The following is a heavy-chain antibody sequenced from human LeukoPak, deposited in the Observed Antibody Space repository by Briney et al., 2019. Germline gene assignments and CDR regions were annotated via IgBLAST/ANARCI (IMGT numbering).Heavy chain of an antibody. CDR1: GFTSGDYA. CDR2: LHPDGSER. J-gene: IGHJ4*02. D-gene: IGHD5-12*01. CDR3: ARGGYSFDY. Sequence: GGSLRLSCTASGFTSGDYAMTWVRQAPGKGLEWVARLHPDGSERNYVGSVEGRFTVFGDNAKSSLFLQMHSLRVEDTAVYYCARGGYSFDYLGQGTLVTVSS. V-gene: IGHV3-7*01.